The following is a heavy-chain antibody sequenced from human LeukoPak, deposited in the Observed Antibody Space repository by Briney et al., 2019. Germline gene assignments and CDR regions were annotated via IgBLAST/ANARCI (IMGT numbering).Heavy chain of an antibody. CDR3: ARDGQQLVRFLY. J-gene: IGHJ4*02. CDR1: GGTFSSYT. V-gene: IGHV1-69*04. CDR2: IIPILGIA. Sequence: SVKVSCKASGGTFSSYTISWVRQAPGQGLERMGRIIPILGIANYAQKFQGRVTITADKSTSTAYMELSSLRSEDTAVYYCARDGQQLVRFLYWGQGTLVTVSS. D-gene: IGHD6-6*01.